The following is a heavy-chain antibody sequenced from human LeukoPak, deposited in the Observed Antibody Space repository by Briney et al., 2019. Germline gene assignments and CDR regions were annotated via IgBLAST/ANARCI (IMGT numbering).Heavy chain of an antibody. J-gene: IGHJ4*02. CDR2: IYYDGSNQ. CDR1: GLRFRNYG. V-gene: IGHV3-33*01. CDR3: ATDRNSGKYYDY. D-gene: IGHD1-26*01. Sequence: PGGSLILSCVVSGLRFRNYGMHWVRQAPGKGLEWVAVIYYDGSNQYYADSVKGRFTVSRDNAKNTLYLQMDSLRAEDTAVYYCATDRNSGKYYDYWGQGTLVTVSS.